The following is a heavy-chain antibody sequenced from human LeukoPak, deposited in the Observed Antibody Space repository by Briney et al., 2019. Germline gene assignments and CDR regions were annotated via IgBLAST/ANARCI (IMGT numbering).Heavy chain of an antibody. CDR3: ARGGGWGSFIDY. Sequence: GGSLRLSCAASGFTFSSYAMHWVRQAPGKGLEWVAVISYDGSNKYYADSVKGRFTISRDNSKNTLYLQMNSLRAEDTAVYYCARGGGWGSFIDYGGQGTLVTVSS. CDR2: ISYDGSNK. J-gene: IGHJ4*02. V-gene: IGHV3-30-3*01. CDR1: GFTFSSYA. D-gene: IGHD3-10*01.